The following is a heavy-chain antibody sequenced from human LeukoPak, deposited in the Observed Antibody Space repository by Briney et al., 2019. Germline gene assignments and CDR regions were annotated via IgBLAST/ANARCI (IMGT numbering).Heavy chain of an antibody. CDR3: AKRIVGPYFYYFDY. J-gene: IGHJ4*02. V-gene: IGHV3-30*18. CDR1: GFTFSSYG. D-gene: IGHD1-26*01. CDR2: ISYDGSNK. Sequence: QPGRSLRLSCAACGFTFSSYGMHWVRQAPGKGLEWVAVISYDGSNKYYADSVKGRFTISRDNSKNTLYLQMNSLRAEDTAVYYCAKRIVGPYFYYFDYRGQGTLVTVSS.